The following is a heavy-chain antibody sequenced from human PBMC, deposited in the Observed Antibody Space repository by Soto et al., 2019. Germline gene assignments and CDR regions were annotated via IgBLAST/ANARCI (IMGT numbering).Heavy chain of an antibody. D-gene: IGHD3-3*01. Sequence: QVQLVQSGAEVKKPGSSVKVSCKASGGTFSSYPISWVRQAPGQGLECLGGIIPVLGTANYAQTFRDRVTTTEDESTNTAYMDLSSLRSGDTAVYYCARGPSNYAAWTGYPAYYFDSWGQGTLVTVSS. J-gene: IGHJ4*02. CDR2: IIPVLGTA. CDR3: ARGPSNYAAWTGYPAYYFDS. CDR1: GGTFSSYP. V-gene: IGHV1-69*11.